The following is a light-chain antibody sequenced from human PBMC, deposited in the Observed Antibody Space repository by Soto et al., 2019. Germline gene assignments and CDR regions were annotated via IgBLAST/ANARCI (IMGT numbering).Light chain of an antibody. Sequence: DIVMTQSPLSLPVTPGEPASISCRSSQSLLHSNGYNYLDWYLQKPGQSLKLLIFLGSTRASGVPDRFSGSGSGTDFTLKISRVEAEDVGVYYCMQALQTPYTFGQGTKLEIK. CDR2: LGS. CDR3: MQALQTPYT. J-gene: IGKJ2*01. V-gene: IGKV2-28*01. CDR1: QSLLHSNGYNY.